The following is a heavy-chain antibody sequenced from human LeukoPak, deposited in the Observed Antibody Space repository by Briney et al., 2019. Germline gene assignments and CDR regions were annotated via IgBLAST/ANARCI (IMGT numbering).Heavy chain of an antibody. CDR3: AKLTPGGNSEGFDY. J-gene: IGHJ4*02. Sequence: GGSLRLSCAASGFTFSSYAMSWVRQAPGKGLEWVSAIIGSGGSTYYADSVKGRFTISRDNSKNTLYLQMHSLRAEDTAVYYCAKLTPGGNSEGFDYWGQGTLVTVSS. V-gene: IGHV3-23*01. CDR2: IIGSGGST. D-gene: IGHD4-23*01. CDR1: GFTFSSYA.